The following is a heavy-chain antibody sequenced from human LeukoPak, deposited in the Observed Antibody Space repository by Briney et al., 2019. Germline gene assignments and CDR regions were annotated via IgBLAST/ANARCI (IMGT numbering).Heavy chain of an antibody. D-gene: IGHD2-2*01. CDR2: INPSGGIT. V-gene: IGHV1-46*01. Sequence: ASVKVSCKASGYTFTNYFIHWVRQAPGQGLEWIGIINPSGGITRYAQTFQGRVTMTRDTSTSTVYMELSSLRSEDTAVYYCARDVVVLSAARGPEYWGQGTLVTVSS. J-gene: IGHJ4*02. CDR3: ARDVVVLSAARGPEY. CDR1: GYTFTNYF.